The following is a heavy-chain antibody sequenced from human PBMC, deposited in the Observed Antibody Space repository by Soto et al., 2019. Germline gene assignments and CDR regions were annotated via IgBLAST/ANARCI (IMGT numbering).Heavy chain of an antibody. D-gene: IGHD5-12*01. Sequence: QVQLVQSWAEVKKPGASVKVSCKASGYTFTSYEMYWVRQAPGQGHEWMGIINPSGGSTTYAQKFQGRVTMTRDTSTSTVYMELSSLRSEDTAVYYCARDRRDGYNTFDYWGQGTLVTVSS. V-gene: IGHV1-46*01. J-gene: IGHJ4*02. CDR3: ARDRRDGYNTFDY. CDR1: GYTFTSYE. CDR2: INPSGGST.